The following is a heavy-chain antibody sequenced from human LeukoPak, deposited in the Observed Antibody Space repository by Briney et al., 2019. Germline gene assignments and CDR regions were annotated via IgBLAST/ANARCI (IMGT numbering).Heavy chain of an antibody. CDR2: ISYDGSNK. Sequence: GGSLRLSCAASGFSFGDYAMHWVRQAPGKGLEWVAVISYDGSNKYYADSVKGRFTISRDNSKNTLYLQMNSLRAEDTAVYYCARDLSDSSGWYGPEYGMDVWGQGTTVTVSS. D-gene: IGHD6-19*01. V-gene: IGHV3-30*19. CDR1: GFSFGDYA. CDR3: ARDLSDSSGWYGPEYGMDV. J-gene: IGHJ6*02.